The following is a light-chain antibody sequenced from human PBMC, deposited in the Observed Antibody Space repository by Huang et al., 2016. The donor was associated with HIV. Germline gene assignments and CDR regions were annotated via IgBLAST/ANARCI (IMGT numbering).Light chain of an antibody. J-gene: IGKJ1*01. Sequence: EIVLTQSPGTLSLSPGERTTLSCRASQSVNSGYLAWYQQKPGQAPRLLIYGASTRATGIPGRFSGSGSGTDFTLTISRLQPEDFAVYYCQQYGSSLATFGQGTKVEVK. CDR3: QQYGSSLAT. CDR1: QSVNSGY. V-gene: IGKV3-20*01. CDR2: GAS.